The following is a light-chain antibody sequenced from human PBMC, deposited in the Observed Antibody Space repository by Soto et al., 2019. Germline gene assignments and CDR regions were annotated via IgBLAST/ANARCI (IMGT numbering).Light chain of an antibody. Sequence: QSALTQPASVSGSPGQSITISCTGTSSDAGGYNYVSWYQQHPGKAPKLMIYDVSNRPSGVSNRFSGYKSGNTASLTISGLQAEDEADYYCSSYTSSSTLVVFGGGTKLTVL. V-gene: IGLV2-14*01. CDR2: DVS. CDR3: SSYTSSSTLVV. CDR1: SSDAGGYNY. J-gene: IGLJ2*01.